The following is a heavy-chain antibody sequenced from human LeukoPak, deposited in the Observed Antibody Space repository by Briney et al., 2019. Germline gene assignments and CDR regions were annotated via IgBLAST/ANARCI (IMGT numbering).Heavy chain of an antibody. CDR1: GFTFSSYS. Sequence: GGSLRLSCAASGFTFSSYSMNWVRQAPGKGLEWVSYISSSSSTIYYADSVKGRFTISRDNAKNSLHLQMNSLRAEDTAVYYCARVGNGDYRYYFYMDVWGKGTMVTISS. D-gene: IGHD4-17*01. J-gene: IGHJ6*03. V-gene: IGHV3-48*04. CDR3: ARVGNGDYRYYFYMDV. CDR2: ISSSSSTI.